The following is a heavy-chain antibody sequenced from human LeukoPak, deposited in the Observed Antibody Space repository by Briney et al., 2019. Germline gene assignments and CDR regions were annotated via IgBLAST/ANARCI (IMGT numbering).Heavy chain of an antibody. V-gene: IGHV4-61*02. D-gene: IGHD1-26*01. Sequence: PSETLSLTCTVSGGSFSSGSYYWSCMGQPAGKGLEWIVRSYTSGSTNYNPSLKSRVTISVDTSKNQFSLKLSSVTAADTAVYYCARDRLGATFGFDYWGQGTLVTVSS. CDR1: GGSFSSGSYY. J-gene: IGHJ4*02. CDR2: SYTSGST. CDR3: ARDRLGATFGFDY.